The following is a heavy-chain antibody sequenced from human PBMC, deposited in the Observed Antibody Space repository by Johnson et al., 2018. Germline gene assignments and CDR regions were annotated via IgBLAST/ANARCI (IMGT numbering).Heavy chain of an antibody. Sequence: QVQLVESGGGVVQPGRSLRLSCAASGFTFSSYGMHWVRQAPGKGLEWVAVISYDGSNKYYADSVKGRFTISRENSKNTLYLQMNSLRAEDTAVYYCAKGPSYQLLYAEYFQHWGQGTLVTVSS. J-gene: IGHJ1*01. CDR2: ISYDGSNK. CDR3: AKGPSYQLLYAEYFQH. V-gene: IGHV3-30*18. D-gene: IGHD2-2*02. CDR1: GFTFSSYG.